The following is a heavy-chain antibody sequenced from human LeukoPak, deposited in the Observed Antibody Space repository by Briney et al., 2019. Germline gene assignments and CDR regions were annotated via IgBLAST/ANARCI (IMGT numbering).Heavy chain of an antibody. J-gene: IGHJ4*02. V-gene: IGHV4-59*01. CDR1: GGSISSYY. Sequence: PSETLSLTCTASGGSISSYYWSWVRQPPGKGLEWIGYIYYSGSTNYNPSLKSRVTISVDTSKNQFSLKLSSVTAADTAVYYCARGGYSGSHFDYWGQGTLVTVSS. D-gene: IGHD1-26*01. CDR3: ARGGYSGSHFDY. CDR2: IYYSGST.